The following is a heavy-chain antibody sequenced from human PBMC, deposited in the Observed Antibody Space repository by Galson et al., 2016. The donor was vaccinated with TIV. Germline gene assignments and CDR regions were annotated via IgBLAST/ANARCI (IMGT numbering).Heavy chain of an antibody. J-gene: IGHJ6*02. Sequence: PALVKPTQTLTLTCTFSGFSLITNGMGVGWVRQPPGKALEWLAHIYWDDDERYSPSLKSRLTITKDTSKNQVVLRMTNMDPMDTATYYCVHLPNMFYYGMDVWGQGTTVTVSS. CDR3: VHLPNMFYYGMDV. CDR2: IYWDDDE. V-gene: IGHV2-5*08. D-gene: IGHD3-10*02. CDR1: GFSLITNGMG.